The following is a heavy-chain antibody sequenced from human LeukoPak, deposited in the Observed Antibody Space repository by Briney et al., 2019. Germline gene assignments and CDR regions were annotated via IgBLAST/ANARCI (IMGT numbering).Heavy chain of an antibody. Sequence: SETLSLTCTVSGGSITITNYYWGWIRQPPGKGLEWVGNIYHDGSTYYNPSLKSRVTMSVDTSKNQFSLKLSSVTAADTAVYYCARWELRDAFDIWGQGTMVTVSS. CDR3: ARWELRDAFDI. V-gene: IGHV4-39*07. J-gene: IGHJ3*02. D-gene: IGHD1-26*01. CDR1: GGSITITNYY. CDR2: IYHDGST.